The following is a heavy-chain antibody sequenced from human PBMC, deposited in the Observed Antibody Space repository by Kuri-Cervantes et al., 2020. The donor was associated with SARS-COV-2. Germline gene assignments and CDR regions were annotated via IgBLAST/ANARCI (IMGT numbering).Heavy chain of an antibody. D-gene: IGHD6-19*01. J-gene: IGHJ4*02. CDR3: ARGPPAFSGWTYYFDY. CDR1: GYTFTSYY. Sequence: ASVKVSCKASGYTFTSYYMHWVRQAPGQGLEWMGIINPSGGSTSYAQKFQGRVTMTRDTSTSTVYMELSSLRSEDTAVYYCARGPPAFSGWTYYFDYWGQGTLVTVSS. V-gene: IGHV1-46*01. CDR2: INPSGGST.